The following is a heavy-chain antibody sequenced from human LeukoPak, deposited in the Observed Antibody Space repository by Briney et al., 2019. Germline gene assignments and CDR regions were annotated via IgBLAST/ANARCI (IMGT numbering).Heavy chain of an antibody. J-gene: IGHJ4*02. CDR3: ARLGDIRNFDY. CDR2: IYYSGST. D-gene: IGHD5-12*01. V-gene: IGHV4-39*01. CDR1: GGSISSSSYY. Sequence: PSETLSLTCTVSGGSISSSSYYWGWIRQPPGKGLEWIGSIYYSGSTYYYPSLKSRVTISVDASKNQFSLKLSSVTAADTAVYYCARLGDIRNFDYWGQGTLVTVSS.